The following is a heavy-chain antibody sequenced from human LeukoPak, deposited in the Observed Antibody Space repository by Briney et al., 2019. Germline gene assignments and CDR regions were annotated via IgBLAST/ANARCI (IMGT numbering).Heavy chain of an antibody. D-gene: IGHD1-26*01. CDR2: IYPGDSDA. CDR3: ARSSGTYGYYFDY. Sequence: GESLKISCKGSGYSFTSYWSGWGRQMPGEGLEWMGIIYPGDSDATYSPSFQGQVIISADKSISTAYLQWSSLKASDTAMYYCARSSGTYGYYFDYWGQGTLVTVSS. J-gene: IGHJ4*02. V-gene: IGHV5-51*01. CDR1: GYSFTSYW.